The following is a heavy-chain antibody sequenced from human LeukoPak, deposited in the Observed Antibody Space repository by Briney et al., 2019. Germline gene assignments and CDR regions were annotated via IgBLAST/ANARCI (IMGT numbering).Heavy chain of an antibody. D-gene: IGHD2-15*01. CDR1: GYTFTRYD. J-gene: IGHJ3*02. CDR3: AESGGSPYMEAFDI. Sequence: ASVKVSCKASGYTFTRYDMNWVRQAPGQGLEWMGWISAYNGNTNYAQKLQGRVTMTTDTSTSTAYMELRSLRSDDTAVYYCAESGGSPYMEAFDIWGQGTMVTVSS. V-gene: IGHV1-18*01. CDR2: ISAYNGNT.